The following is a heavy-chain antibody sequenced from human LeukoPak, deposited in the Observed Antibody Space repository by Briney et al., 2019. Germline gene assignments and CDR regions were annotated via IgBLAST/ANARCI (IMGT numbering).Heavy chain of an antibody. CDR2: IYTTGST. V-gene: IGHV4-61*02. Sequence: PSQTLSLTCTVSGGSISSGNYYWSWIRQPAGKGLEWIGLIYTTGSTNYNPSLKSRVSISVDTSKNQFSLKLSSVTAADTAVYYCAREAQGYSVGHGDYGDYVFKGWYGRYFDYWGQGTLVTVSS. CDR3: AREAQGYSVGHGDYGDYVFKGWYGRYFDY. CDR1: GGSISSGNYY. D-gene: IGHD4-17*01. J-gene: IGHJ4*02.